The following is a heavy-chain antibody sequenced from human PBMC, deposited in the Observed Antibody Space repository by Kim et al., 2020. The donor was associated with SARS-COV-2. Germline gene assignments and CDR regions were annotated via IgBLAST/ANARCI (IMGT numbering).Heavy chain of an antibody. Sequence: GGSLRLSCAASGFTFSSYSMNWVRQAPGKGLEWVSYISSSSSTIYYADSVQGRFTISRDNAKNSLYLQMNSLRAEDTAVYYCARGYYDFWSGYSGYHYGMDVWGQGTTVTVSS. CDR2: ISSSSSTI. D-gene: IGHD3-3*01. CDR3: ARGYYDFWSGYSGYHYGMDV. CDR1: GFTFSSYS. V-gene: IGHV3-48*04. J-gene: IGHJ6*02.